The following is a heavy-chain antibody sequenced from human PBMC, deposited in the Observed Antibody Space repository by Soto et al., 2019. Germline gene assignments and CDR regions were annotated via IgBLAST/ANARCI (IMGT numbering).Heavy chain of an antibody. D-gene: IGHD4-17*01. CDR1: GGTFSGYY. J-gene: IGHJ4*02. CDR2: INHSGST. V-gene: IGHV4-34*01. CDR3: ARMSDTTVTLYYFDY. Sequence: SETLSLTCAVYGGTFSGYYWSWIRQPPGKGLEWIGEINHSGSTNYNPSLKSRVTISVDTSKNQFSLKLSSVTAADTAVYYCARMSDTTVTLYYFDYWGQGTLVTVSS.